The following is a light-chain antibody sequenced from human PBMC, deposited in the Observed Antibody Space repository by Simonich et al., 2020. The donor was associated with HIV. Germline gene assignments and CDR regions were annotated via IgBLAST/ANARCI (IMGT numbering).Light chain of an antibody. Sequence: QSALTQPASVSGSPGQSITISCTGTSSYVGSYNLVSWYQKHPGKAPKLMIYEGSKRPSGVSKRFSGSKSGNTASLTISGLQAEDEADYYCCSYAGSSTYWVFGGGTKLTVL. J-gene: IGLJ3*02. CDR3: CSYAGSSTYWV. CDR2: EGS. V-gene: IGLV2-23*01. CDR1: SSYVGSYNL.